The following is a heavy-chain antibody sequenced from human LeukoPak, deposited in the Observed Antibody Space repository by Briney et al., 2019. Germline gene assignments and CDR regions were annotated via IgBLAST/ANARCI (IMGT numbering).Heavy chain of an antibody. D-gene: IGHD3-22*01. J-gene: IGHJ4*02. V-gene: IGHV3-23*01. CDR1: GFTFSSYA. CDR3: AKDPTEYYDSSGYCYFDY. CDR2: ISGSGGST. Sequence: GGSLRLSCAASGFTFSSYAMSWVRQAPGKGLEWVSAISGSGGSTYYAGSVKGRFTISRDNSKNTLYLQMNSLRAEDTAVYYCAKDPTEYYDSSGYCYFDYWGQGTLVTVSS.